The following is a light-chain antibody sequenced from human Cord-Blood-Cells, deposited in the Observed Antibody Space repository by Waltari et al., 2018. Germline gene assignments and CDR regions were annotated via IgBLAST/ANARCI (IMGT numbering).Light chain of an antibody. V-gene: IGKV3D-7*01. CDR3: QKDYNLIT. CDR1: QSVSSSY. Sequence: EIVMTQSPATLSLSPGVRATLSCRASQSVSSSYLSWYQQKPGQAPRLLIYGASTRATGIPGRFSGSGSGTDFTLTISSLQPEDFAVYYCQKDYNLITFGQGTRLEIK. CDR2: GAS. J-gene: IGKJ5*01.